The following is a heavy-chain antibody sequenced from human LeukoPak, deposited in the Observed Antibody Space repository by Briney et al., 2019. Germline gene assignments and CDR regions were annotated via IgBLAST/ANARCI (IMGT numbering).Heavy chain of an antibody. CDR3: ASDGYDILTGLAHPGNYYHYIDT. V-gene: IGHV1-18*01. Sequence: ASLKVSCTASGYTFSSYGMSWVRQAPGQGLEWMGWISAGNGNTNYAHTLKGGVTMTTDTSKSTPYMQLRSLRSDDTAVYYCASDGYDILTGLAHPGNYYHYIDTSGKRNTGTMSS. CDR1: GYTFSSYG. J-gene: IGHJ6*03. D-gene: IGHD3-9*01. CDR2: ISAGNGNT.